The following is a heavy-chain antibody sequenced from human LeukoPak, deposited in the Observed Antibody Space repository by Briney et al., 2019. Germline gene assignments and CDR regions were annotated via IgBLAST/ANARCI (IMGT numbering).Heavy chain of an antibody. CDR3: AARAKIVVVKGYYFDY. Sequence: ASVKVSCKASGGTFSSYAISWVRQAPGQGLEWMGGIIPIFGTANYAQKFQGRVTITADESTSTAYMELSSLRSEDTAVYYCAARAKIVVVKGYYFDYWGQGTLVTVSS. CDR1: GGTFSSYA. J-gene: IGHJ4*02. D-gene: IGHD3-22*01. CDR2: IIPIFGTA. V-gene: IGHV1-69*13.